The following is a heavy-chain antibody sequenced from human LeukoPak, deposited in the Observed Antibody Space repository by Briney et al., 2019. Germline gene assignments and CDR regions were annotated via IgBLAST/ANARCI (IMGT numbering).Heavy chain of an antibody. CDR1: GGSISSGGYY. Sequence: PSQTLALTCTVSGGSISSGGYYWSWIRQHPGKGLEWIGYIYYSGSTYYTPSLKNRVTISVATSKNQFSLRLSSVTAVDTAVYYCARGGGGYSWYFEVLGRGTLVTVSS. CDR2: IYYSGST. J-gene: IGHJ2*01. D-gene: IGHD5-12*01. CDR3: ARGGGGYSWYFEV. V-gene: IGHV4-31*03.